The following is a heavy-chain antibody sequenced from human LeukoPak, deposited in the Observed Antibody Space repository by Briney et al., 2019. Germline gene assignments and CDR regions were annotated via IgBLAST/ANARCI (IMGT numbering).Heavy chain of an antibody. V-gene: IGHV1-69*13. CDR2: IIPIFGTA. CDR1: GGTFSSYA. CDR3: ARRGCSSTSCYFDWFDP. Sequence: VASVKVSCKASGGTFSSYAISWVRQAPGQGLEWMGGIIPIFGTANYAQKFQGRVTITVDESTSTAYMELSSLRSEDTAAYYCARRGCSSTSCYFDWFDPWGQGTLVTVSS. J-gene: IGHJ5*02. D-gene: IGHD2-2*01.